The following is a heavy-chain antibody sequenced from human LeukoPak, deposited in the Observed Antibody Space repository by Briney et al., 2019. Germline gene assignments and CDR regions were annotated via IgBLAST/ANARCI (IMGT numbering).Heavy chain of an antibody. Sequence: GSLRLSCAASGFTFSSYSMNWVRQAPGKGLEWIGEINHSGSTNYNPSLKSRVTISVDTSKNQFSLKLSSVTAADTAVYYCARGYDSSGYWDYWGQGTLVTVSS. CDR2: INHSGST. CDR3: ARGYDSSGYWDY. CDR1: GFTFSSYS. D-gene: IGHD3-22*01. J-gene: IGHJ4*02. V-gene: IGHV4-34*01.